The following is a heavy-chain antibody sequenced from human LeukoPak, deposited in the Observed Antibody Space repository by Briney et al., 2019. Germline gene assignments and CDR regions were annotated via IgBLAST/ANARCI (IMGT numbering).Heavy chain of an antibody. J-gene: IGHJ6*03. Sequence: KSSETLSFTCTVSGGSISSSSYYWGWIRQPPGKGLEWIGSIYYSGSTYYNPSLKSRVIISLDTSKNQFSLKLSSVTAADTAVYYCARGLTSGYYGHYYMDVWGKGTTVTVSS. CDR1: GGSISSSSYY. V-gene: IGHV4-39*07. D-gene: IGHD3-22*01. CDR3: ARGLTSGYYGHYYMDV. CDR2: IYYSGST.